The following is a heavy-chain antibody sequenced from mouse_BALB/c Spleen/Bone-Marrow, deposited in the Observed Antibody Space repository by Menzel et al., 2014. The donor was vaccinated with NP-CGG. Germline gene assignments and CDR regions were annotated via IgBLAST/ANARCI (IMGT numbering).Heavy chain of an antibody. CDR2: IRNKANGYTT. CDR1: GFTFTDYY. Sequence: EVQRVESGGGLVQPGGSLRLSCATSGFTFTDYYMNWVRQPPGKALEWLGFIRNKANGYTTEYSASVKGRFTISRDNSQSILYLQMNTLRAEDNATYCCARDSRSTVSHYDYWGRGTTRTISS. D-gene: IGHD1-1*01. J-gene: IGHJ2*01. CDR3: ARDSRSTVSHYDY. V-gene: IGHV7-3*02.